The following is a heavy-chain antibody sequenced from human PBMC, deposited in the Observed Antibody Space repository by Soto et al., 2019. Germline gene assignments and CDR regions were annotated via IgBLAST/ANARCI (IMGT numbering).Heavy chain of an antibody. CDR1: GFIFSNYW. CDR3: ARVKNYRDSWTFDY. CDR2: INSDASST. D-gene: IGHD1-7*01. Sequence: EVQLVESGGGLVQPGGSLRLSCAASGFIFSNYWMHWVRQVPGEGLVWVSRINSDASSTTYADSVKGRFTISRDNAKNTLFLQMNSLRADDTAVYYCARVKNYRDSWTFDYWGQGTLVTVSS. J-gene: IGHJ4*02. V-gene: IGHV3-74*01.